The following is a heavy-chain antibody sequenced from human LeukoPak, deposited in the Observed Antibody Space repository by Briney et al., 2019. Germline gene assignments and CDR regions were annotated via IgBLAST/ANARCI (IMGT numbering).Heavy chain of an antibody. J-gene: IGHJ6*03. V-gene: IGHV4-34*01. CDR2: INQSGGT. D-gene: IGHD3-16*02. Sequence: KPSGTLSLTCVVYGGSFSDYNWSWIRQPPGKGLEWTGEINQSGGTDYNPALKSRVTISVVTSQNQLSLRLISVTAADTAVYFCARLKVIKVEKLSFIRFYYYYYMDVWGEGTTVTVSS. CDR1: GGSFSDYN. CDR3: ARLKVIKVEKLSFIRFYYYYYMDV.